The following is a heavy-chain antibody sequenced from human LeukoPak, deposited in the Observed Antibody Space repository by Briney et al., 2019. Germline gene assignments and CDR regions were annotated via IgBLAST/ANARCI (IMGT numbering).Heavy chain of an antibody. J-gene: IGHJ4*02. CDR1: GFTFSNYW. D-gene: IGHD2-2*01. CDR3: AREVGSSSLTFDY. Sequence: GESLKISCKGSGFTFSNYWIGWVRQVPGKGLEWMGVIWPSYSETRYSPSFEGQVIISADKSITTAYLQWSSLKTSDTAMYYCAREVGSSSLTFDYWGQGTLVTAPS. CDR2: IWPSYSET. V-gene: IGHV5-51*01.